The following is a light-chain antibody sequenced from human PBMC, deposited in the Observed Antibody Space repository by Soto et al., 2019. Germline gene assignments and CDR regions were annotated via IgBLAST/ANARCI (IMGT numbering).Light chain of an antibody. V-gene: IGKV1-5*03. CDR1: QSLNSW. CDR3: QQYKTESVT. J-gene: IGKJ1*01. Sequence: DIQMTQSPSTLSASVGDRVSITCRASQSLNSWLAWYQQKPGKAPKLLIYKTSTLESGVPSRFSGSGSGTEFTLTISNLQPDDIATYYCQQYKTESVTFGQGTKVDIK. CDR2: KTS.